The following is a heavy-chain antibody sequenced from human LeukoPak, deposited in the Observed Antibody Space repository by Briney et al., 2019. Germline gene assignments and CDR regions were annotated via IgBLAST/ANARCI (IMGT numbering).Heavy chain of an antibody. D-gene: IGHD1-7*01. V-gene: IGHV4-59*12. CDR1: GGSISSYY. CDR3: ARGRITGTTNWFDP. J-gene: IGHJ5*02. Sequence: SETLSLTCTVSGGSISSYYWSWIRQPPGKGLEWIGYIYYSGSTNYNPSLKSRVTISVDTSKNQFSLKLSSVTAADTAVYYCARGRITGTTNWFDPWGQGTLVTVSS. CDR2: IYYSGST.